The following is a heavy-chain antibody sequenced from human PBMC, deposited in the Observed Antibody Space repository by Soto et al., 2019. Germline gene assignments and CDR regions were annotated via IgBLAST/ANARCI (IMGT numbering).Heavy chain of an antibody. CDR1: GFTFSNYG. V-gene: IGHV3-23*01. CDR2: ICGGGGST. J-gene: IGHJ4*02. Sequence: GGSLSLSCAASGFTFSNYGMNWVRQAPGKGLEWVSAICGGGGSTYYADSVKGRFTISRDNSKNTLYLQMNSLRAEDTAVYYCAKLLKPAYFDYWGQGTLVTVSS. CDR3: AKLLKPAYFDY.